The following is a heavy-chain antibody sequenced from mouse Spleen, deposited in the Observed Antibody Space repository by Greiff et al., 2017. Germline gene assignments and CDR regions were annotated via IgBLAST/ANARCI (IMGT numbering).Heavy chain of an antibody. J-gene: IGHJ2*01. Sequence: QVQLKQSGAELVRPGASVTLSCKASGYTFTDYEMHWVKQTPVHGLEWIGAIDPETGGTAYNQKFKGKAILTADKSSSTAYMELRSLTSEDSAVYYCTRAGTGSYYFDYWGQGTTLTVSS. CDR1: GYTFTDYE. CDR2: IDPETGGT. V-gene: IGHV1-15*01. D-gene: IGHD4-1*01. CDR3: TRAGTGSYYFDY.